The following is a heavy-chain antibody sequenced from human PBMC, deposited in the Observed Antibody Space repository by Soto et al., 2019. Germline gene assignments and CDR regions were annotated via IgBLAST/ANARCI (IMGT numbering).Heavy chain of an antibody. CDR2: INVGNGNT. CDR1: GYTFTSYA. V-gene: IGHV1-3*01. J-gene: IGHJ3*02. D-gene: IGHD3-16*02. Sequence: ASVKVSCKASGYTFTSYAMHLVRQAPGQRLEWMGWINVGNGNTKYSQKFQGRVTITRDTSASTAYMELSSLRSEDTAVYYCARDLYDYIWGSYRYTLGAFDIWGQGTMVT. CDR3: ARDLYDYIWGSYRYTLGAFDI.